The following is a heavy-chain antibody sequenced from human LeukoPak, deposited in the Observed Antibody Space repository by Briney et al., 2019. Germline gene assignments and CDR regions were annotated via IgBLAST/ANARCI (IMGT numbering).Heavy chain of an antibody. CDR1: GGSFSGYY. J-gene: IGHJ4*02. V-gene: IGHV4-34*01. D-gene: IGHD5-18*01. Sequence: PSETLSLTCAVYGGSFSGYYWSWIRQPPGKGLEWIGEINHSGSTNYNPSLKSRVSISVDTSKNQFSLRLSSVTAADTAVYYCEGDSYGYDYWGQGTLVTVSS. CDR2: INHSGST. CDR3: EGDSYGYDY.